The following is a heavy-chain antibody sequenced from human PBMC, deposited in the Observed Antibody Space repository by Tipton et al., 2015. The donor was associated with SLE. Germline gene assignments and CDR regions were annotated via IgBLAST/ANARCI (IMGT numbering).Heavy chain of an antibody. CDR1: GGSISSGAYY. Sequence: TLSLTCTVSGGSISSGAYYWSWIRQPAGKGLEWLGLLFSSGSTHYNPSLKSQVTISLDTYKNHVALNLTSVTAADTAVYYCARDLGGWFDPWGQGTLVTVSS. D-gene: IGHD3-16*01. CDR2: LFSSGST. CDR3: ARDLGGWFDP. J-gene: IGHJ5*02. V-gene: IGHV4-61*02.